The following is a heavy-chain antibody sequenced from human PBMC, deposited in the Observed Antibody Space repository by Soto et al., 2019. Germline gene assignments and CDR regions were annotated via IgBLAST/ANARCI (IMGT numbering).Heavy chain of an antibody. J-gene: IGHJ4*02. Sequence: SETLSLTCTVSGGSISNYYWNWSLQSPGKGLEWIGYIYSSGSTHYNPSLQNRVTISIDTSKNQVSLKVNSVTAADTAVYYCARDHPHSYGVYYFDYWGQGTPVTVSS. V-gene: IGHV4-59*01. CDR2: IYSSGST. CDR1: GGSISNYY. CDR3: ARDHPHSYGVYYFDY. D-gene: IGHD5-18*01.